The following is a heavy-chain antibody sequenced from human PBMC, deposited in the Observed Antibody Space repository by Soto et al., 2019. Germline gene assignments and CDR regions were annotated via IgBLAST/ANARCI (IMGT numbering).Heavy chain of an antibody. D-gene: IGHD2-15*01. V-gene: IGHV3-23*01. CDR1: GFTFSSYA. Sequence: PGGSLRLSCAASGFTFSSYAMSWVRQAPGKGLEWVSAISGSGGSTYYADSVKGRFTISRDNSKNTLYLQMNSLRAEDTAVYYCAKARCSGGSCSDPLVDYWGQGTLVTVSS. CDR3: AKARCSGGSCSDPLVDY. CDR2: ISGSGGST. J-gene: IGHJ4*02.